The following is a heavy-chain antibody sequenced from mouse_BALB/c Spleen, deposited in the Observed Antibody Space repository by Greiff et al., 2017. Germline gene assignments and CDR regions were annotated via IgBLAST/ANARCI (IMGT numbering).Heavy chain of an antibody. Sequence: QVQLQQSGAELARPGASVKLSCKASGYTFTSYWMQWVKQRPGQGLEWIGAIYPGDGDTRYTQKIKGKATLTADKSSSTAYMQLSSLASEDSAVYYCARGYGGYWGQGTTLTVSS. J-gene: IGHJ2*01. CDR2: IYPGDGDT. D-gene: IGHD2-10*02. V-gene: IGHV1-87*01. CDR1: GYTFTSYW. CDR3: ARGYGGY.